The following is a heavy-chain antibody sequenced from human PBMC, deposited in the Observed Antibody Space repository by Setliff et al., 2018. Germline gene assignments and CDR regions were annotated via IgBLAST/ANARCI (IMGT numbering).Heavy chain of an antibody. Sequence: SVKVSCKASGGTFSSYAISWVRRAPGQGLEWMGGIIPIFGTANYAQKFQGRVTITADESTSTAYMELSSLRSEDTAVYYCASSRDYNFWSGYYSPLDYWGQGTLVTVSS. V-gene: IGHV1-69*13. CDR3: ASSRDYNFWSGYYSPLDY. D-gene: IGHD3-3*01. CDR1: GGTFSSYA. J-gene: IGHJ4*02. CDR2: IIPIFGTA.